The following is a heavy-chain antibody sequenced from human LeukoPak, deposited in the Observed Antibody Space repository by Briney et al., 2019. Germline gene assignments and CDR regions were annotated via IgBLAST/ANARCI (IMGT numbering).Heavy chain of an antibody. Sequence: GGSLRLSCAASGFTFSSYAMSWVRQAPGKGLEWVSAISGSGGSTYYADSVKGRFTISRDNSKNTLYLQMNSLKTEDTAVYYCTTGVAGAAYWGQGTLVTVSS. J-gene: IGHJ4*02. V-gene: IGHV3-23*01. CDR1: GFTFSSYA. D-gene: IGHD6-19*01. CDR3: TTGVAGAAY. CDR2: ISGSGGST.